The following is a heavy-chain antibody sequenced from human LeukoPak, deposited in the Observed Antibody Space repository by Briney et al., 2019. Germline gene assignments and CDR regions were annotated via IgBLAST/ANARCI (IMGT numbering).Heavy chain of an antibody. J-gene: IGHJ5*02. CDR2: VYYSGST. D-gene: IGHD6-6*01. CDR1: GGSFSRLY. CDR3: ARGRYSRSSGWLET. V-gene: IGHV4-59*08. Sequence: PSETLSLIFTVSGGSFSRLYWSWIRQPPGKGLEWIGSVYYSGSTSYNPSLKSPVAISLDTSNNQLSLRLSSVTAADTAVYYCARGRYSRSSGWLETWGQGTLVTVSS.